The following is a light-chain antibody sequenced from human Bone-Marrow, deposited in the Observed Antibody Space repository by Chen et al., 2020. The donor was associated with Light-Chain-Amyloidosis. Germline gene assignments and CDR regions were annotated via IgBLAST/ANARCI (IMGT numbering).Light chain of an antibody. CDR2: RDT. Sequence: PPSVSLSPVHSPRITCSGDDLPTKYAYWYQQKPGQAPVLVIHRDTERPSGISERFSGSSSGTTATLTISGVQAEDEADYHCQSADSSGTYEVIFGGGTKLTVL. CDR3: QSADSSGTYEVI. J-gene: IGLJ2*01. V-gene: IGLV3-25*03. CDR1: DLPTKY.